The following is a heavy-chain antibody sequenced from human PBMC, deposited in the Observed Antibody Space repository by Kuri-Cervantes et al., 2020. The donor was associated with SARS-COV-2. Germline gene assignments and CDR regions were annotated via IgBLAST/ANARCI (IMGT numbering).Heavy chain of an antibody. CDR2: IYYSGST. J-gene: IGHJ6*02. CDR3: ARLNDFWSGYPYGMDV. Sequence: SETLSLTCTVSGGSISSYYWSWIRQPPGKGLEWIGYIYYSGSTNYNPSLKSRVTISVDTSKNQFSLKLSSVTAADTAVYYCARLNDFWSGYPYGMDVWDQGTTVTVSS. V-gene: IGHV4-59*12. D-gene: IGHD3-3*01. CDR1: GGSISSYY.